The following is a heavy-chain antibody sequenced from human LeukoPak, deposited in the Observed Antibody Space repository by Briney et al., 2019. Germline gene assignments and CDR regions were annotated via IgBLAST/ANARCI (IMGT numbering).Heavy chain of an antibody. J-gene: IGHJ4*02. CDR1: GFTFSSYA. CDR2: IKQDGGEK. V-gene: IGHV3-7*01. Sequence: PGGSLRLSCAASGFTFSSYAMSWVRQTPGKGLEWVAFIKQDGGEKYYVDSVKGRFTISRDNAQRSLYLQMNTLRAEDTAVYFCARNAPFDSWGQGTLVTVSS. D-gene: IGHD2-2*01. CDR3: ARNAPFDS.